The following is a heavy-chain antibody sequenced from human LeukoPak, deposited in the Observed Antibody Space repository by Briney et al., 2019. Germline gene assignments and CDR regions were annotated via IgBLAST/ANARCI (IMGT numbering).Heavy chain of an antibody. D-gene: IGHD2-8*02. J-gene: IGHJ4*02. V-gene: IGHV3-21*04. CDR2: ISSSSSYI. CDR3: ATYRQVLLPFES. Sequence: GGSLRLSCAASGFTFSSYSMSWVRQAPGKGLEWVSSISSSSSYIYQADSVKGRFTISRDNAKNSLYLQMNSLRAEDTAIYYCATYRQVLLPFESWGQGTLVTVSS. CDR1: GFTFSSYS.